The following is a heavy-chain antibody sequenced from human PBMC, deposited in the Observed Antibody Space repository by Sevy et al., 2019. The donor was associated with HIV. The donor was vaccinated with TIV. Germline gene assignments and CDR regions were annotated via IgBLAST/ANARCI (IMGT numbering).Heavy chain of an antibody. J-gene: IGHJ3*02. V-gene: IGHV3-23*01. CDR2: ISGSSGTT. CDR3: ARNLSPSGAFDI. Sequence: GGSLRLSCAASGLTFSNYVMSWVRQAPGKGLEWLSVISGSSGTTYAAESVKGRFTISRDNSKNTLYLHMSSLGAEDMDVYYCARNLSPSGAFDIWGQGTRVTVSS. D-gene: IGHD6-25*01. CDR1: GLTFSNYV.